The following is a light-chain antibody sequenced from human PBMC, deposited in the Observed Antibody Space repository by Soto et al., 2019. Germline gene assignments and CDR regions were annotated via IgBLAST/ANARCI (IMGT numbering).Light chain of an antibody. Sequence: QSVLTQPASVSGSPGQSITISCTGTSSDVGGYNYVSWYQQHPGKAPKLMIYDVSNRPSGVSNRFSGSKSGNTASLTISWLQAEDEADYYCSSYTSSSTYVIGTGTKVTVL. J-gene: IGLJ1*01. CDR3: SSYTSSSTYV. CDR2: DVS. CDR1: SSDVGGYNY. V-gene: IGLV2-14*01.